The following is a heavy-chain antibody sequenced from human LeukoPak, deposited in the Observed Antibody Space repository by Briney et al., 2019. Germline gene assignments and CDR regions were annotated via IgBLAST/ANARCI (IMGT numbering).Heavy chain of an antibody. CDR3: ARLNFGDDY. V-gene: IGHV3-30*03. CDR1: GFSFSGYG. J-gene: IGHJ4*02. Sequence: PGGSLRLSCTASGFSFSGYGMHWVRQAPGKGLEWLAVISHDASDEYYADSVKGRFTISRDNAKNTVYLQMNSLRAEDTAIYYCARLNFGDDYWGQGTLVAVSS. CDR2: ISHDASDE. D-gene: IGHD4-17*01.